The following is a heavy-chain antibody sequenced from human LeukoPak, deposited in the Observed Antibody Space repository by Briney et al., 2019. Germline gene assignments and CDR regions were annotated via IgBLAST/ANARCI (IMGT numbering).Heavy chain of an antibody. CDR3: TIESRTYYYDSSGFN. Sequence: PGGSLRLSCAASGFTFSSYWMSWVRQASGKGLEWVGRIRSKANSYATAYAASVKGRFTISRDDSKNTAYLQMNSLKTEDTAVYYCTIESRTYYYDSSGFNWGQGTLVTVSS. J-gene: IGHJ4*02. V-gene: IGHV3-73*01. CDR2: IRSKANSYAT. CDR1: GFTFSSYW. D-gene: IGHD3-22*01.